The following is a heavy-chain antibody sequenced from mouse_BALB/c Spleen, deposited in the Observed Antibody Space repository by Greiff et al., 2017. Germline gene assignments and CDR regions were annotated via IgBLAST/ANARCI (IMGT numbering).Heavy chain of an antibody. D-gene: IGHD2-14*01. CDR1: GFTFSSYA. V-gene: IGHV5-6-5*01. CDR3: ARGRRYDGVDY. Sequence: EVKLVESGGGLVKPGGSLKLSCAASGFTFSSYAMSWVRQTPEKRLEWVASISSGGSTYYPDSVKGRFTISRDNARNILYLQMSSLRSEDTAMYYCARGRRYDGVDYWGQGTTLTVSS. CDR2: ISSGGST. J-gene: IGHJ2*01.